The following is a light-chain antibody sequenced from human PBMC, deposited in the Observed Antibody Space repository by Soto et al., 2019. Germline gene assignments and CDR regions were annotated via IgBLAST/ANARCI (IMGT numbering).Light chain of an antibody. CDR1: QSVSSNY. CDR3: QQYGGSPLT. Sequence: EIVLTQSPGTLSLSPGERATLSCRASQSVSSNYLAWYQQKPGQAPRLLIYGASSRATGIPDRFSGSGSGTDFVLTISRLEPEDSAVYYCQQYGGSPLTFGGGTKVEIK. CDR2: GAS. J-gene: IGKJ4*01. V-gene: IGKV3-20*01.